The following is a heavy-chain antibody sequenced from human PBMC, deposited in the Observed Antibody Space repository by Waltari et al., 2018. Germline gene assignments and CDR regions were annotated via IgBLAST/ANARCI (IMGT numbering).Heavy chain of an antibody. V-gene: IGHV3-21*01. D-gene: IGHD1-26*01. CDR1: GFTFSSYS. J-gene: IGHJ4*02. CDR2: ISSSSSYI. CDR3: ARAIGGSPTPY. Sequence: EVQLVESGGGLVKPGGSLRLYCAASGFTFSSYSMNWVRQAPGKGLEWVSSISSSSSYIYYADSVKGRFTISRDNAKNSLYLQMNSLRAEDTAVYYCARAIGGSPTPYWGQGTLVTVSS.